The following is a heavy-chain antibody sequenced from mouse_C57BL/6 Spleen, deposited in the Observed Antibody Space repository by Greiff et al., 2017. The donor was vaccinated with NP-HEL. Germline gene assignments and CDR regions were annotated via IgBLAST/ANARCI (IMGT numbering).Heavy chain of an antibody. CDR1: GFTFSDYG. CDR3: APRGRAWFAY. Sequence: DVKLVESGGGLVKPGGSLKLSCAASGFTFSDYGMHWVRQAPEKGLEWVAYISSGSSTIYYADKVKGRFTISRDNAKNTLFLQMASLGSEDTAMYYCAPRGRAWFAYWGQGTLVTVSA. V-gene: IGHV5-17*01. D-gene: IGHD3-3*01. J-gene: IGHJ3*01. CDR2: ISSGSSTI.